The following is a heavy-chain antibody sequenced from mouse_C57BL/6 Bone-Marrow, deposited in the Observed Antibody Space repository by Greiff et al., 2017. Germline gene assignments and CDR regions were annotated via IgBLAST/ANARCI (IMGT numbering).Heavy chain of an antibody. CDR1: GFSLTSYG. J-gene: IGHJ3*01. V-gene: IGHV2-2*01. D-gene: IGHD3-2*02. CDR2: IWSGGST. Sequence: QVQLKQSGPGLVQPSQSLSITCTASGFSLTSYGVHWVRQSPGKGLEWLGVIWSGGSTDYNAAFISRLSTSKDNSKSQVFFKMNSLQADDTAIYYCARGDSSGSWFAYWGQGTLVTVSA. CDR3: ARGDSSGSWFAY.